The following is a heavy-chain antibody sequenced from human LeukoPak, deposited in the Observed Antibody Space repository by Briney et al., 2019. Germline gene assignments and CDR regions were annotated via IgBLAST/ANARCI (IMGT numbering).Heavy chain of an antibody. CDR1: GFTFSSYS. J-gene: IGHJ6*02. V-gene: IGHV3-48*04. CDR3: AKDHPDYGMDV. CDR2: ISSSSSTI. Sequence: GGSLRLSCAASGFTFSSYSMNWVRQAPGKGPEWVSYISSSSSTIYYADSVKGRFTISRDNAKNSLYLQMSSLRAEDTAVYYCAKDHPDYGMDVWGQGTTVTVSS.